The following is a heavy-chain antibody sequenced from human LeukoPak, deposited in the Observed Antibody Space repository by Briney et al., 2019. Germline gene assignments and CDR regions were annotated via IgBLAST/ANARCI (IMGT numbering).Heavy chain of an antibody. V-gene: IGHV1-46*01. Sequence: ASVKVSCKASGYTFTSYYMHWVRQAPGQGLEWMGIINPSGGSTSYAQKFQGRVTITRDTSASTAYMELSSLRSEDTAVYYCARDELGATLDYWGQGTLVTVSS. CDR1: GYTFTSYY. CDR3: ARDELGATLDY. CDR2: INPSGGST. J-gene: IGHJ4*02. D-gene: IGHD1-26*01.